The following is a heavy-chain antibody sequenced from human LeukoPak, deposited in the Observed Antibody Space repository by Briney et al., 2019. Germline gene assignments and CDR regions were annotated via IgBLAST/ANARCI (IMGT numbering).Heavy chain of an antibody. CDR2: ISYDGSNK. J-gene: IGHJ4*02. D-gene: IGHD2-2*02. CDR1: GFTFSSYG. Sequence: GRSLRLSCAASGFTFSSYGMPWVRQAPGKGLEWVAVISYDGSNKYYADSVKGRFTISRGNSKNTLYLQMNSLRVEDTAVYYCAKVEYCSSTSCYTWAFDYWGQGTLVTVSS. V-gene: IGHV3-30*18. CDR3: AKVEYCSSTSCYTWAFDY.